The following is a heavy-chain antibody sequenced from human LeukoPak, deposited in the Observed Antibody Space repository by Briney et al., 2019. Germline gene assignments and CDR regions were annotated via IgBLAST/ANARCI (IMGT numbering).Heavy chain of an antibody. CDR1: GYTFISYS. CDR2: INTNTGNP. V-gene: IGHV7-4-1*02. D-gene: IGHD5-12*01. CDR3: AGNGGYSGYDY. J-gene: IGHJ4*02. Sequence: ASVKVSCKASGYTFISYSMNWVRQAPGQGLEWMGWINTNTGNPTYAQGFTGRFVLSLDTSVSTAYLQISSLKAEDTAVYYCAGNGGYSGYDYWGQGTLVTVSS.